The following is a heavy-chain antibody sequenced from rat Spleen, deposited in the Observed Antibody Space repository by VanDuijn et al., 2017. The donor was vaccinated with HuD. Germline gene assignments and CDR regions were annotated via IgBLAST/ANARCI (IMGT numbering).Heavy chain of an antibody. D-gene: IGHD1-2*01. V-gene: IGHV3-1*01. CDR1: GYSITSNY. J-gene: IGHJ2*01. CDR3: ARHRSYYSSYVYAFDY. CDR2: ISYSGST. Sequence: EVQLQESGPGLVKPSQSLSLTCSVTGYSITSNYWGWIRKFPGNKMEWMGYISYSGSTSYNPSLKSRISITRDTSKNQFFLQLNSVTTEDTATYYCARHRSYYSSYVYAFDYWGQGVMVTVSS.